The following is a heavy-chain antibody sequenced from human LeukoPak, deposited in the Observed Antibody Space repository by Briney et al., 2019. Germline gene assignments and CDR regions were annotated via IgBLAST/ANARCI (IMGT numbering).Heavy chain of an antibody. V-gene: IGHV4-4*07. CDR2: IYTSGST. CDR1: GGSISSYY. D-gene: IGHD3-10*01. CDR3: ATYTMVRGPKAAYYFDY. Sequence: SETLSLTCTVSGGSISSYYWSWIRQSAGKGLEWIGRIYTSGSTNYNPSLKSRVTMSVDTSKNQFSLKLSSVTAADTAVYYCATYTMVRGPKAAYYFDYWGQGTLVTVSS. J-gene: IGHJ4*02.